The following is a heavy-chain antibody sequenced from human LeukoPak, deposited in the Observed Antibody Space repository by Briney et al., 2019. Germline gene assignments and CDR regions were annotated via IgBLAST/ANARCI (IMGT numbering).Heavy chain of an antibody. J-gene: IGHJ4*02. CDR2: IIPIFGTA. CDR1: GGTFSSYA. D-gene: IGHD5-12*01. V-gene: IGHV1-69*06. Sequence: SVKVSCKASGGTFSSYAISWVRPAPGQGLEWMGGIIPIFGTANYAQKFQGRVTITADKSTSTAYMELSSLRSEDTAVYYCARAGGVNSGYDLDYWGQGTLVTASS. CDR3: ARAGGVNSGYDLDY.